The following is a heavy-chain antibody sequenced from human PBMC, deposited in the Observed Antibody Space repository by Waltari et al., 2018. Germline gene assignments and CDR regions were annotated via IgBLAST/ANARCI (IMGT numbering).Heavy chain of an antibody. CDR2: IIPIFGTA. CDR1: GGTFSSYA. CDR3: ARARYYYDSSGYYYYYYYGMDV. Sequence: QVQLVQSGAEVKKPGSSVKVSCKASGGTFSSYALSWVRPAPGQGLQWRGGIIPIFGTANYAQKFQGRVTITADESTSTAYMELSSLRSEDTAVYYCARARYYYDSSGYYYYYYYGMDVWGQGTTVTVSS. D-gene: IGHD3-22*01. J-gene: IGHJ6*02. V-gene: IGHV1-69*01.